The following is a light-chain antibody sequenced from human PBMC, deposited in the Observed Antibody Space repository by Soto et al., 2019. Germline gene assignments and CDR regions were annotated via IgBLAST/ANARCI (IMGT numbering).Light chain of an antibody. CDR2: GAS. CDR3: QQYNNWPLLT. V-gene: IGKV3-15*01. Sequence: EIVMTQSPATLSVSPGERATLSCRASQSVSGNLAWYQQKPGQAPRLLIYGASTRATGIPTRFSGSGSGTEFTLTISSLQSEDFAVYYCQQYNNWPLLTFGGGTKVEIK. J-gene: IGKJ4*01. CDR1: QSVSGN.